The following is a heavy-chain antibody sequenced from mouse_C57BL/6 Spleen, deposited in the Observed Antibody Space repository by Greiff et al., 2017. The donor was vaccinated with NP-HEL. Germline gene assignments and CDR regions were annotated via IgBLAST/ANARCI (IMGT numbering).Heavy chain of an antibody. CDR1: GYTFTSYW. D-gene: IGHD1-1*02. V-gene: IGHV1-59*01. CDR2: IDPSDSYT. J-gene: IGHJ1*03. CDR3: ARGGYYRYFDV. Sequence: QVQLQQPGAELVRPGTSVKLSCKASGYTFTSYWMHWVKQRPGQGLEWIGVIDPSDSYTNYNQKFKGKATLTVDTSSSTAYMQLSSLTSEDSAVYYCARGGYYRYFDVWGTRTTVTVSS.